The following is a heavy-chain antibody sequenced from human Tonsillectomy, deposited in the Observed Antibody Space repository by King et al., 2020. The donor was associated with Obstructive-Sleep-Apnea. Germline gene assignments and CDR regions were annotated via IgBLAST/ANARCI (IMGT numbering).Heavy chain of an antibody. Sequence: VQLVESGGGLVQPGGSLRLSCAASGFTFSNYDMHWVRQATGKGLEWVSAIGTFGDPFYSDSVKGRFTISRENANNSSSLRMNSLRAGDTAVYYCVRGYGDPREGFFDYWGQGILVTVSS. CDR1: GFTFSNYD. J-gene: IGHJ4*02. V-gene: IGHV3-13*05. CDR2: IGTFGDP. CDR3: VRGYGDPREGFFDY. D-gene: IGHD4-17*01.